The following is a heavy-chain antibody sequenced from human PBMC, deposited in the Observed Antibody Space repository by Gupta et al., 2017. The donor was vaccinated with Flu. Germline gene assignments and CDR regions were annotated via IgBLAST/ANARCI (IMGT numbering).Heavy chain of an antibody. CDR2: IYHSGST. CDR1: GDSISNTANW. D-gene: IGHD3-16*01. Sequence: QVQLQESGPGLVKPSWPLSLTCTVSGDSISNTANWWRWVRQPPGKGREGIGEIYHSGSTHYNQDRKRRGTIAVDTSKDKCSLELTAVTAADTAVDFCASSGALWGRRDWGRGARVTVSS. V-gene: IGHV4-4*02. CDR3: ASSGALWGRRD. J-gene: IGHJ4*02.